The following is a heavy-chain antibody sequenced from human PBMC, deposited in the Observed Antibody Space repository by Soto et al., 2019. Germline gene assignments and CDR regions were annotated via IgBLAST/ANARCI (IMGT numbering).Heavy chain of an antibody. CDR1: GFTFSSYG. D-gene: IGHD3-10*01. CDR3: AKDGGSGSSPGSFEY. J-gene: IGHJ4*02. V-gene: IGHV3-30*18. Sequence: QVQLVESGGGVVQPGRSLRLSCAASGFTFSSYGMHWVRQAPGKGLEWVAVISYDGSNKYYADSVKGRFTISRDNSKNTLYLQMNSLRAEDTAVYYCAKDGGSGSSPGSFEYWGQGTLVTVSS. CDR2: ISYDGSNK.